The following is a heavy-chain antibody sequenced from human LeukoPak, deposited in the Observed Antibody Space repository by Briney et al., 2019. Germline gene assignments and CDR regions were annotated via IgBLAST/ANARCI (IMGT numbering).Heavy chain of an antibody. V-gene: IGHV3-21*01. D-gene: IGHD2-2*01. J-gene: IGHJ4*02. CDR2: ISSSSSYI. CDR1: KFTFSSNC. Sequence: GGPLRLSCAASKFTFSSNCMNWVRQAPGKGLEWVSSISSSSSYIYYADSVKGRFTISRDNAKNSVYLQMNSLRAEDTAVYYCARDGDVVVVPAAEDYWGQGTLVTVSS. CDR3: ARDGDVVVVPAAEDY.